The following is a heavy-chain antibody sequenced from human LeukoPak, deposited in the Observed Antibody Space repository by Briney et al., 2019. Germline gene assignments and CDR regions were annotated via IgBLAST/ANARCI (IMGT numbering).Heavy chain of an antibody. Sequence: MSSETLSLTCTVSGGSISSSSYYWGWIRQPPGKGLEWIGSIYYSGSTYYNPSLQSRVTISVDTSKNQFSLKLSSVTAADTAVYYCARGAGYSGYDLGLYYFDYWGQGTLVTVSS. V-gene: IGHV4-39*07. CDR1: GGSISSSSYY. J-gene: IGHJ4*02. D-gene: IGHD5-12*01. CDR3: ARGAGYSGYDLGLYYFDY. CDR2: IYYSGST.